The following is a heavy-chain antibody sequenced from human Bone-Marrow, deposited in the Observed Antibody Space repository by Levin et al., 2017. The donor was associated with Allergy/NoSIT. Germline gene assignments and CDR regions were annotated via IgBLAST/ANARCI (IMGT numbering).Heavy chain of an antibody. Sequence: GESLKISCKASGNSFTSDRMHWVRQAPGQGLEWMGLIDLRGGGTLYAQTFQGRLSVTRDTSTSTVYMQLSSLTSGDTAVYYCARVIDYGDSLSGMDVWGQGTTITVSS. CDR3: ARVIDYGDSLSGMDV. D-gene: IGHD4-17*01. CDR1: GNSFTSDR. CDR2: IDLRGGGT. J-gene: IGHJ6*02. V-gene: IGHV1-46*01.